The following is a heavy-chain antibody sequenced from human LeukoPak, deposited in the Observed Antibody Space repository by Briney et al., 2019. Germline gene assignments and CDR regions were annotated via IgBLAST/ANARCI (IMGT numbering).Heavy chain of an antibody. J-gene: IGHJ5*02. Sequence: GASVKVSCKASGYTFTSYDINWVRQATGQGLEWMGWMNPNSGNTGYAQKFQGRVTMTRNTSISTAYMELSSLRSEDTAVYYCARGFSIWSGYYQGWVPKKYNWFDPWGQGTLVTVSS. CDR2: MNPNSGNT. CDR1: GYTFTSYD. D-gene: IGHD3-3*01. CDR3: ARGFSIWSGYYQGWVPKKYNWFDP. V-gene: IGHV1-8*01.